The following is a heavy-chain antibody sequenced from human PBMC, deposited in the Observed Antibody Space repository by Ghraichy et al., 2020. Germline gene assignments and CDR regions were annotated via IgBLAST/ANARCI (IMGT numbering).Heavy chain of an antibody. CDR1: GGSISSGGYY. CDR3: ARAGGDYLPPDAFDI. Sequence: SETLSLTCIVSGGSISSGGYYWSWIRQHPGKGLEWIGYIYYSGSTYYNPSLKSRVTISVDTSKNQFSLKLSSVTAADTAVYYCARAGGDYLPPDAFDIWGQGTMVTVSS. D-gene: IGHD3-16*01. V-gene: IGHV4-31*03. CDR2: IYYSGST. J-gene: IGHJ3*02.